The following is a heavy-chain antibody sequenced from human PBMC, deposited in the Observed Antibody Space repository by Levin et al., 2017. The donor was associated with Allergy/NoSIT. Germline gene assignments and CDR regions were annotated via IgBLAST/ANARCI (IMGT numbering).Heavy chain of an antibody. Sequence: SLKISCAASGFTFSNFGIHWVRQAPGKGLEWVAALFASFLPPSSLSSVHCRFTISRDNSKNTLYLQMDSLRVEDTAVYYCARDRYSAVAGIDWTHPLDYWGQGTLVTVSS. D-gene: IGHD6-19*01. CDR3: ARDRYSAVAGIDWTHPLDY. CDR2: LFASFLPP. J-gene: IGHJ4*02. V-gene: IGHV3-33*01. CDR1: GFTFSNFG.